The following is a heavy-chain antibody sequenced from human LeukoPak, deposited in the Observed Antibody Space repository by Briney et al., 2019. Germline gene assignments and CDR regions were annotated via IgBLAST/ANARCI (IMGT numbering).Heavy chain of an antibody. D-gene: IGHD6-19*01. Sequence: PGGSLRLSCIASGFTLSNYPAMHWVRQAPGKGLEWVAAVSADGNSKFYIDTVQGRFTISREISENSLYLEMNSLRPEDTAVYYCARGTYSSGRCDVFDIWGQGTMATVSS. CDR2: VSADGNSK. J-gene: IGHJ3*02. CDR3: ARGTYSSGRCDVFDI. CDR1: GFTLSNYPA. V-gene: IGHV3-30-3*01.